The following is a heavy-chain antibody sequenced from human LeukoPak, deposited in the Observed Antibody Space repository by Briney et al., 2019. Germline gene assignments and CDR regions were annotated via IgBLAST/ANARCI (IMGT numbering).Heavy chain of an antibody. J-gene: IGHJ3*02. Sequence: PSETLSLTCTVSGGSISSYYWSWIRQPPGKGLEWIGYIYYSWSANYNPSLKSQFTISIDTSRDQFSLNLTSVTAADTAVYYCARVTIPAAGHAFDIWGQGTMVTVSS. CDR2: IYYSWSA. CDR1: GGSISSYY. CDR3: ARVTIPAAGHAFDI. V-gene: IGHV4-59*08. D-gene: IGHD6-13*01.